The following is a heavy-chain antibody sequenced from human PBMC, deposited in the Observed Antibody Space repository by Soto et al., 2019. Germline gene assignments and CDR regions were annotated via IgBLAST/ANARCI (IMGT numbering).Heavy chain of an antibody. Sequence: QVQLVQSGAEVKKPGSSVKVSCEASGGTFSSYPINWVRQAPGQGLEWMGGIIPFFGTSNYAQKFQGRVMITAAASTSTAYMELRSLRSEDTAVYYCARVGHSTNYGMAVWGQGTTVTVS. D-gene: IGHD1-26*01. V-gene: IGHV1-69*01. CDR2: IIPFFGTS. CDR3: ARVGHSTNYGMAV. CDR1: GGTFSSYP. J-gene: IGHJ6*02.